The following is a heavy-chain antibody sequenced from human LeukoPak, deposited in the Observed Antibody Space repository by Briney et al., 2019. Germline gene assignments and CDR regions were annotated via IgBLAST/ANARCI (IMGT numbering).Heavy chain of an antibody. V-gene: IGHV1-69*05. CDR2: IIPIFGTA. J-gene: IGHJ5*02. D-gene: IGHD6-13*01. CDR1: GGTFSSYA. CDR3: ATFQQQLVLDWFDP. Sequence: SVKVSCKASGGTFSSYAISWVRQAPGQGLEWMGRIIPIFGTANYAQKFQGRVTITTDESTSTAYMELSSLRSEDTAVYYCATFQQQLVLDWFDPWGQGTLVTVSS.